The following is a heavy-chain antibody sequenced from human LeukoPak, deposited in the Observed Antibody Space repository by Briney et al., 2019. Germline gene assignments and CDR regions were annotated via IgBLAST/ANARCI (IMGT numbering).Heavy chain of an antibody. V-gene: IGHV4-4*07. CDR3: ARAAYYYFWSGYSNYYYYYYMDV. Sequence: PSETLSLTCTVSGGSISSYYWSWIRQPAGKGLEWIGRIYTSGSTNYNPSLKSRVTMSVDTSKNQFSLKLSSVTAADTAVYYCARAAYYYFWSGYSNYYYYYYMDVWGKGTTVTVSS. CDR2: IYTSGST. D-gene: IGHD3-3*01. J-gene: IGHJ6*03. CDR1: GGSISSYY.